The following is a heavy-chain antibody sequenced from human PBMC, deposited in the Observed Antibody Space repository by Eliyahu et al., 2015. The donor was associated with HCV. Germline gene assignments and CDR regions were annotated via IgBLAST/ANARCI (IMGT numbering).Heavy chain of an antibody. CDR2: ISGSGGST. J-gene: IGHJ4*02. D-gene: IGHD2-2*01. CDR3: ASKPLLGYCSSTSCQPPYYFDY. V-gene: IGHV3-23*04. CDR1: GFTFSSYA. Sequence: EVQLVESGGGLVQPGGSLRLSCAASGFTFSSYAMSWVRQAPGKGLEWVSAISGSGGSTYYADSVKGRFTISRDNSKNTLYLQMNSLRAEDTAVYYCASKPLLGYCSSTSCQPPYYFDYWGQGTLVTVSS.